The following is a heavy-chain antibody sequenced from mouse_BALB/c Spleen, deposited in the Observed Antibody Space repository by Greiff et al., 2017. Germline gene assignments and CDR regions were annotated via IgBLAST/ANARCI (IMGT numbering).Heavy chain of an antibody. V-gene: IGHV2-9*02. J-gene: IGHJ3*01. Sequence: VMLVESGPGLVAPSQSLSITCTVSGFSLTSYGVHWVRQPPGKGLEWLGVIWAGGSTNYNSALMSRLSISKDNSKSQVFLKMNSLQTDDTAMYYCARVGGNYGFAYWGQGTLVTVSA. CDR1: GFSLTSYG. D-gene: IGHD2-1*01. CDR3: ARVGGNYGFAY. CDR2: IWAGGST.